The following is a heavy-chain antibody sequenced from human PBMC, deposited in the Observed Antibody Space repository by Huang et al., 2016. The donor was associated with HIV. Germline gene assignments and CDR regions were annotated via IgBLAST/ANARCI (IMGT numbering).Heavy chain of an antibody. Sequence: EVRLVESGGGLVQPGGSLRLSCAASGFTFTSYSMNWVRQAPGKGLESVSSISGSNSYIYYADSGKGRFTISRDNAKNSLFLQRSSLRAEDTAVYYCARAPPDSSGFEVWDWFDPWGQGTLVTVSS. J-gene: IGHJ5*02. CDR1: GFTFTSYS. V-gene: IGHV3-21*01. D-gene: IGHD6-25*01. CDR2: ISGSNSYI. CDR3: ARAPPDSSGFEVWDWFDP.